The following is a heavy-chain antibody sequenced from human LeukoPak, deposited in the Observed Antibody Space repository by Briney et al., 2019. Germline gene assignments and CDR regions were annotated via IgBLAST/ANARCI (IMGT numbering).Heavy chain of an antibody. Sequence: GGSLRLSCAASGFTFSSYGMHWVRQAPGKGLEWVAVISYDGSNKYYADSVKGRFTISRDNSKNTLYLQMNSLRAEDTAVYYCAKDWGFLGIGFFDYWGQGTLVTVSS. CDR1: GFTFSSYG. CDR3: AKDWGFLGIGFFDY. D-gene: IGHD7-27*01. CDR2: ISYDGSNK. J-gene: IGHJ4*02. V-gene: IGHV3-30*18.